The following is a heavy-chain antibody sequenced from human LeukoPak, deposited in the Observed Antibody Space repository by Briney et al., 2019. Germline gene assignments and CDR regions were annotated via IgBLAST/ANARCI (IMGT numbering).Heavy chain of an antibody. CDR2: IYRAGNT. V-gene: IGHV3-66*01. CDR1: GFTVDTVY. CDR3: ARDGAYTYGYAYYFEY. D-gene: IGHD5-18*01. Sequence: GGSLRLSCAASGFTVDTVYMSWVRQAPGKGLEWVSVIYRAGNTFYADSVKGRFTISRDNSKNTLYLQMDSLRAEDTAIYYCARDGAYTYGYAYYFEYWGQGTLVTVSS. J-gene: IGHJ4*02.